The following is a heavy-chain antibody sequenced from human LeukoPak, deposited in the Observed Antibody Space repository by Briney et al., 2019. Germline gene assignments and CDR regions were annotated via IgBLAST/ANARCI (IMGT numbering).Heavy chain of an antibody. D-gene: IGHD3-22*01. CDR3: VKVDT. CDR2: IKHDGSED. J-gene: IGHJ4*02. CDR1: GFTFSSYW. Sequence: GGSLKLSCAASGFTFSSYWMTWVRQAPGKGLEWVATIKHDGSEDCYVDSVKGRFTISRDNAKSSMWLQMSSLRAEDTAVYYCVKVDTWGQGTLVTVSS. V-gene: IGHV3-7*01.